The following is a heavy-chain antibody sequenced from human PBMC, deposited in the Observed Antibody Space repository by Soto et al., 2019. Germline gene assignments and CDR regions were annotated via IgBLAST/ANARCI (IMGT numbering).Heavy chain of an antibody. CDR2: IYYSGST. V-gene: IGHV4-59*08. J-gene: IGHJ4*02. CDR3: ARMSGITMVRGVITFXY. Sequence: SETLSLTCTVSGGSISSYYWSWIRQPPGKGLEWIGYIYYSGSTNYNPSLKSRVTISVDTSKNQFSLKLSSVTAADTAVYYCARMSGITMVRGVITFXYWGQGTLVTVSS. CDR1: GGSISSYY. D-gene: IGHD3-10*01.